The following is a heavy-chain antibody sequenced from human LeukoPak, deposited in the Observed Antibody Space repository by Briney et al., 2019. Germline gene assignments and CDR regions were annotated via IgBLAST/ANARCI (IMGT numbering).Heavy chain of an antibody. J-gene: IGHJ5*02. CDR1: GFTVSSNY. V-gene: IGHV3-53*01. D-gene: IGHD7-27*01. Sequence: PGGSLRLSCVASGFTVSSNYMSWVRQAPGKGLEWVSAIFSGGSTFYADSVTGRFTISRDNSKNTVYLEMNSLRAEDTGLYYCAREDWGPRFDPRGQGTLVTVSS. CDR3: AREDWGPRFDP. CDR2: IFSGGST.